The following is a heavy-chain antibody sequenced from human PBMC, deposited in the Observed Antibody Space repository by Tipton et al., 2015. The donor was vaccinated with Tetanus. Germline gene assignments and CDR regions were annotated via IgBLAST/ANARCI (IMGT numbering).Heavy chain of an antibody. CDR2: MNPKTGPA. V-gene: IGHV1-8*01. CDR1: GYAFASYD. J-gene: IGHJ4*02. D-gene: IGHD6-13*01. CDR3: ARGIRGSSWCL. Sequence: QLVQSGAEVKKPGASVKVSCKAFGYAFASYDLNWVRQASGQGLEWLGYMNPKTGPAGYGQKFQGRVTMTSDISSSTAYMELRNLRSDDTAVYYCARGIRGSSWCLWGQGTLVTVSS.